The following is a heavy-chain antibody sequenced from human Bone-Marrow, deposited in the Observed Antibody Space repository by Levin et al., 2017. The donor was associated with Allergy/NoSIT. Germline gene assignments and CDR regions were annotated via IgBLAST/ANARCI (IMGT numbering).Heavy chain of an antibody. D-gene: IGHD3-16*01. J-gene: IGHJ5*02. V-gene: IGHV4-39*07. CDR1: GGSISSSSYY. CDR3: AGEFVRIMITFGAGWFDP. Sequence: PGGSLRLSCTVSGGSISSSSYYWGWLRQPPGKGLVWIGSIYYSGSSYYNPSLKSRVTISVDTSKEQISLKLRIVTAADKAVYYCAGEFVRIMITFGAGWFDPWGQGTLVTVSS. CDR2: IYYSGSS.